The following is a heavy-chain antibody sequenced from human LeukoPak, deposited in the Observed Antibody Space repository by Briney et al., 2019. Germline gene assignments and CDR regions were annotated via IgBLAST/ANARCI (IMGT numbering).Heavy chain of an antibody. CDR1: GYTFTGYY. V-gene: IGHV1-2*02. CDR3: ARGNREHYYDSSGYPRSWDY. J-gene: IGHJ4*02. CDR2: INPNSGGT. D-gene: IGHD3-22*01. Sequence: WASVKVSCKASGYTFTGYYMHWVRQAPGQGLEWMGWINPNSGGTNYAQKFQGRVTMTRDTSISTAYMELSRLRSDDTAVYYCARGNREHYYDSSGYPRSWDYWGQGTLVTVSS.